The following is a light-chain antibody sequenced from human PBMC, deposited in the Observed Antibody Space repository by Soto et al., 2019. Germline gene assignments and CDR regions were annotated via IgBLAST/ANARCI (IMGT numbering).Light chain of an antibody. CDR1: QSVSSSY. CDR2: GAS. J-gene: IGKJ5*01. Sequence: EIVWTQSPGTLSLSPGERATLSCRASQSVSSSYLAWYQQKHGQAPRLLLYGASSRATGIPDRFSGSGSGTDGTLTISRLEKEDGAVYYCQQSGSSRGTFGQGTRLEIK. CDR3: QQSGSSRGT. V-gene: IGKV3-20*01.